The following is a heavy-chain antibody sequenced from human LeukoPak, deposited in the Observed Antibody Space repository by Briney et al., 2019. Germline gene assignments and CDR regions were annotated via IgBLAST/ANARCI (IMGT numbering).Heavy chain of an antibody. CDR1: GFTFSSYA. V-gene: IGHV3-23*01. J-gene: IGHJ4*02. CDR2: ISGSGGST. Sequence: GGSLRLSCAASGFTFSSYAMSWVRQAPGKGLEWVSAISGSGGSTYYADSVKGRFTISRDNSKNTLYLQMNSLRAEDTAVYYCAKSARRSERSTPWLPIDYWGQGTLVTVSS. D-gene: IGHD5-12*01. CDR3: AKSARRSERSTPWLPIDY.